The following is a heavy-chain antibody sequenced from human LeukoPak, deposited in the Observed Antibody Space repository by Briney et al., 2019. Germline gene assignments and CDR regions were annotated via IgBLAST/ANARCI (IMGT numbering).Heavy chain of an antibody. D-gene: IGHD3-9*01. CDR3: ARVNDILTGYYMDV. V-gene: IGHV3-21*01. CDR1: GFTLSSYS. J-gene: IGHJ6*03. CDR2: ISSSSSYI. Sequence: PGGSLRLSCAASGFTLSSYSMHWVGQAPGKGLEWVSSISSSSSYIYYVDSVKGRFTISRDNAKNSLYLQMNSLRAEDTAVYYCARVNDILTGYYMDVWGKGTTVTVSS.